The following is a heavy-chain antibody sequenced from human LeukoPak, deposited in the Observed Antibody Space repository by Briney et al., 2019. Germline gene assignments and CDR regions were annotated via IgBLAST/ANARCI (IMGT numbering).Heavy chain of an antibody. Sequence: ASVKVSCKASGYTFTGYYMHWVRQAPGQGLEWMGRINPNSGGTNYAQKFQGRVTITTDESTSTAYMELSSLRSEDTAVYYCARDYYDSSGYYYEGFDYWGQGTLVTVSS. D-gene: IGHD3-22*01. J-gene: IGHJ4*02. CDR1: GYTFTGYY. CDR3: ARDYYDSSGYYYEGFDY. V-gene: IGHV1-2*06. CDR2: INPNSGGT.